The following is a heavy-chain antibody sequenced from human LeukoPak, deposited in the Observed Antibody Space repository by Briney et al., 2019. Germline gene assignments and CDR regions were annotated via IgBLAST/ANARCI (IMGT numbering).Heavy chain of an antibody. Sequence: GGALRLSCAASGFTFSRYAMHWVRQAPGRGLEYVSAISSNGGSTYYANSVKGRFTISRDNSKNTLYLQMNSLRAEDTAVYYCAKGMGSPVDYWGQGTLVTVSS. J-gene: IGHJ4*02. CDR3: AKGMGSPVDY. V-gene: IGHV3-64*01. CDR2: ISSNGGST. D-gene: IGHD5-24*01. CDR1: GFTFSRYA.